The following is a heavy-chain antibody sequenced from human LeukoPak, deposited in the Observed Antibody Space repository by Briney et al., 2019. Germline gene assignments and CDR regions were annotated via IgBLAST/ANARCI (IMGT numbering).Heavy chain of an antibody. CDR2: IYYSGST. CDR3: ARVGYYGSGSWRAPDY. J-gene: IGHJ4*02. Sequence: SETLSLTCTVSGGSISSSSYYWGWIRQPPGKGLEWIGSIYYSGSTYYNPSLKSRVTISVDTSKNQFSLKLSSVTAADTAVYYCARVGYYGSGSWRAPDYWGQGTLVTVSS. D-gene: IGHD3-10*01. CDR1: GGSISSSSYY. V-gene: IGHV4-39*07.